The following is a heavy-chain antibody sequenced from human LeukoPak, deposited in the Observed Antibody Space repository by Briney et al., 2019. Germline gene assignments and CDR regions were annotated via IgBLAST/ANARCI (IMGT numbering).Heavy chain of an antibody. V-gene: IGHV3-23*01. D-gene: IGHD2-21*02. CDR2: ISGSGCST. CDR3: EKGSRPYCGGDCYPYYFQD. Sequence: GGSLRLSCAASGFTFSSYAMSWVRQAPGKGLEWVSAISGSGCSTYYADSVNGRFTISRDNSKNTLYLQMNNLSAEDTAVYYCEKGSRPYCGGDCYPYYFQDWGQGTMVTVFS. J-gene: IGHJ1*01. CDR1: GFTFSSYA.